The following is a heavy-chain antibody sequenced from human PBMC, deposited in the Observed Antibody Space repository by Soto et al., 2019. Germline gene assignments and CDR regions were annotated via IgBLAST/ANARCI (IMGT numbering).Heavy chain of an antibody. CDR2: IYYSGST. Sequence: QVQLQESGPGLVKPSETLSLTCTVSGGSISSYYWSWIRQPPGKGLEWIGYIYYSGSTNYNPSLKSRVTISVDTSKNQCSLKLSSVTAADTAVYYCARVGIAAAGRGYFDYWGQGTLVTVSS. CDR1: GGSISSYY. V-gene: IGHV4-59*01. D-gene: IGHD6-13*01. CDR3: ARVGIAAAGRGYFDY. J-gene: IGHJ4*02.